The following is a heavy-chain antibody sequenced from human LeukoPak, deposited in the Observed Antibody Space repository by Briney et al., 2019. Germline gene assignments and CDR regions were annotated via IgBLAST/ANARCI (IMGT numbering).Heavy chain of an antibody. V-gene: IGHV1-2*02. CDR3: ARGGVQYRVAIDD. J-gene: IGHJ4*02. CDR1: GYTFTDYY. CDR2: INPNNGGR. Sequence: GASVKVSCKASGYTFTDYYMHWVRQAPGQGLEWMGWINPNNGGRIYAQKFQGRVAMTRDTSISTAYMEVSSLRSDDTAIYYCARGGVQYRVAIDDWGQGTLVTVS. D-gene: IGHD1-14*01.